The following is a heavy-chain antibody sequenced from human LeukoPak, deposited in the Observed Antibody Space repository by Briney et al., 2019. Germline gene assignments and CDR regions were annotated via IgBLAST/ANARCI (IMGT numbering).Heavy chain of an antibody. V-gene: IGHV3-23*01. CDR3: AKDGGPSYTSDWYFDY. Sequence: GGSLRLSCAASGFTFSSHAMVWVRQAPGKGLEWVSDISRNVAGTHYADSVKGRFTISRDNSKNTLYLQMNTLRAEDTAVYYCAKDGGPSYTSDWYFDYRGQGTLVTVSS. CDR1: GFTFSSHA. D-gene: IGHD6-19*01. CDR2: ISRNVAGT. J-gene: IGHJ4*02.